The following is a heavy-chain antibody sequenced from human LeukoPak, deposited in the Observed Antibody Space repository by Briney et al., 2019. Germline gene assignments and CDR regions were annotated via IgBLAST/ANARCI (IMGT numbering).Heavy chain of an antibody. Sequence: TSETLSLTCAVYGGSLSGYYWSWIRQPPGKGLEWIGEINHSGSTNYNPSLKSRVTISVDTSKNQFSLKLSSVTAADTAVYYCARGRRYGGNPYYFDYWGQGTLVTVSS. D-gene: IGHD4-23*01. J-gene: IGHJ4*02. CDR3: ARGRRYGGNPYYFDY. CDR2: INHSGST. V-gene: IGHV4-34*01. CDR1: GGSLSGYY.